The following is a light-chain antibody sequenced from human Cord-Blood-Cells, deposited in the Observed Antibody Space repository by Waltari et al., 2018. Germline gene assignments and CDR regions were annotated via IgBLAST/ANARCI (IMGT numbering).Light chain of an antibody. V-gene: IGLV2-23*01. CDR2: EGS. Sequence: QSALTQPAPVSGSPGQSIPIPCPGTSSDVGSYNLVSCYQQPPGKAPKLMIYEGSKRPSGVSNRFSGSKSGNTASLTISGLQAEDEADYYCCSYAGSSTWVFGGGTKLTVL. J-gene: IGLJ3*02. CDR3: CSYAGSSTWV. CDR1: SSDVGSYNL.